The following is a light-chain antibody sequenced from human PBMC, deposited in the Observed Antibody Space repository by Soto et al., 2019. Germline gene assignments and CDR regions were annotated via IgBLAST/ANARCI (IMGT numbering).Light chain of an antibody. V-gene: IGKV3-20*01. CDR2: GVS. CDR3: QHLDK. J-gene: IGKJ2*01. CDR1: HTVVNDF. Sequence: VLTQYPDTVSLSPGERATLSCGASHTVVNDFLAWYQQRPGQAPRLLLYGVSRRATGIPDRFSGSGSGTDFTLTNSRLEPEDFAVYYCQHLDKFGQGTRLEIK.